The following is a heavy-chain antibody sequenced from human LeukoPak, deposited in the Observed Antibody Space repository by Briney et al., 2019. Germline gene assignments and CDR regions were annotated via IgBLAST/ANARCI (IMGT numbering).Heavy chain of an antibody. Sequence: PGGSLRLSCAASGFTVSSNYMSWVRQAPGKGLEWVSVIYTDGTPYYADSVKGRFTMSRDSSKNTLYLQMNSLRAEDTAVYYCARDLPLPQYSGSYGRFDYWGQGTLVTVSS. CDR1: GFTVSSNY. V-gene: IGHV3-66*01. CDR3: ARDLPLPQYSGSYGRFDY. D-gene: IGHD1-26*01. CDR2: IYTDGTP. J-gene: IGHJ4*02.